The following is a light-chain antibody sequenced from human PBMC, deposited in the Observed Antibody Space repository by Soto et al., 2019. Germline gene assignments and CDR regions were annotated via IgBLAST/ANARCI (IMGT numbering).Light chain of an antibody. J-gene: IGKJ5*01. CDR2: DAS. CDR3: QQRSTWPPIT. CDR1: QSVSSY. Sequence: EIVLTQSPATLSLSPGEGATLSCKASQSVSSYLAWYQQKPGQAPRLLIYDASNRATGIPARFSGSGSGTDFTLTIRSLEPEDFAVYYCQQRSTWPPITFGQGTRLEIK. V-gene: IGKV3-11*01.